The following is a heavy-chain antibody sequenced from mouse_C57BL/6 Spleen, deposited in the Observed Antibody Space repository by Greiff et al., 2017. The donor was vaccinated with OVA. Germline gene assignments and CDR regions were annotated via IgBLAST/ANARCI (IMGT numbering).Heavy chain of an antibody. D-gene: IGHD1-1*01. CDR2: INPSNGGT. J-gene: IGHJ2*01. Sequence: VQLQQPGTELVKPGASVKLSCKASGYTFTSYWMHWVKQRPGQGLEWIGNINPSNGGTNYNEKFKSKATLTVDKSSSTAYMQLRSLTSEGSAVYYCAREEVYYGSSSNFDYWGQGTTLTVSS. CDR3: AREEVYYGSSSNFDY. V-gene: IGHV1-53*01. CDR1: GYTFTSYW.